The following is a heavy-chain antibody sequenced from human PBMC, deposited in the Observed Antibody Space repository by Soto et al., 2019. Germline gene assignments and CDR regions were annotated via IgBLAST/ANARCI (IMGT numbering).Heavy chain of an antibody. CDR3: AYGDYVGNWFDP. J-gene: IGHJ5*02. CDR2: IYWDDDK. D-gene: IGHD4-17*01. V-gene: IGHV2-5*02. Sequence: QITLKESGPTLVKPTQTLTLTCTFSGFSVSTSGVGVGWIRQPPGKALEWLALIYWDDDKRYSPSLKSRLTITEDTAKIQVVLTMTNMDPVDTATYYCAYGDYVGNWFDPWGQGTLVTVSS. CDR1: GFSVSTSGVG.